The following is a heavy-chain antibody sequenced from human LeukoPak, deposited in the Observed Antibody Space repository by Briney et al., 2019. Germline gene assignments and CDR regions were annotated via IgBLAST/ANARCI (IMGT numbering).Heavy chain of an antibody. Sequence: SVKVSCKASGGTFSSYAISWVRQAPGQGLEWMGTIIPIVGMANYAQKFQGRVTITADKSTSTAYMELSSLRSEDTAVYYCARDGEMATIYFDYWGQGTLVTVSS. J-gene: IGHJ4*02. CDR1: GGTFSSYA. CDR3: ARDGEMATIYFDY. V-gene: IGHV1-69*04. CDR2: IIPIVGMA. D-gene: IGHD5-24*01.